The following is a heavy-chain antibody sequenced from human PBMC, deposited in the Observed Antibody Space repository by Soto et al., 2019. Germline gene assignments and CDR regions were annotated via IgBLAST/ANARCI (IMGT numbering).Heavy chain of an antibody. CDR3: ARDRYGDPVDY. Sequence: TGGSLRLSCATSGFTFSDYWMYWVRQAPGKGLVWVSRINSDGSITNYADSVKGRFTISRDNAKNTLFLQMDSLGAEDTAVYYCARDRYGDPVDYWGLGTLVTVSS. D-gene: IGHD4-17*01. CDR1: GFTFSDYW. CDR2: INSDGSIT. V-gene: IGHV3-74*01. J-gene: IGHJ4*02.